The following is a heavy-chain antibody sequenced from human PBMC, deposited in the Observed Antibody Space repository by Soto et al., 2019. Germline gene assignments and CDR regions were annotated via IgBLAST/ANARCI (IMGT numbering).Heavy chain of an antibody. CDR3: ARGPSKLDN. CDR1: GASINSYY. V-gene: IGHV4-59*01. D-gene: IGHD2-2*01. Sequence: SETLSLTCTVSGASINSYYWSWVRQPPGKGLEWIGSVSYSGSTNYNPSLKSRVTISADMSSNQCSLKLTSVTAADTAVYYCARGPSKLDNWGQGTLVTVSS. J-gene: IGHJ4*02. CDR2: VSYSGST.